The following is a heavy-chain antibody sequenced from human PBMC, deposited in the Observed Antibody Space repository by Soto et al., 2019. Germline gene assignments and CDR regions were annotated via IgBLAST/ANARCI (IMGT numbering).Heavy chain of an antibody. CDR3: AKAYYYDSSRYSTIDY. Sequence: PGGSLRLSCAASGFTFSSYGMHWVRQAPGKGLEWVAVISYDGSNKYYADSVKGRFTISRDNSKNTLYLQMNSLRAEDTAVYYCAKAYYYDSSRYSTIDYWGQGTLVTVSS. J-gene: IGHJ4*02. CDR2: ISYDGSNK. V-gene: IGHV3-30*18. D-gene: IGHD3-22*01. CDR1: GFTFSSYG.